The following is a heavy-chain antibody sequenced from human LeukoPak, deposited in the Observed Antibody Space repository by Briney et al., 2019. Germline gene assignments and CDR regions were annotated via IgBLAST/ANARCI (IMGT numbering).Heavy chain of an antibody. CDR1: GFTFSSYG. CDR3: AKDPTVAAAVGAFDI. J-gene: IGHJ3*02. V-gene: IGHV3-33*06. D-gene: IGHD6-13*01. CDR2: IWYDGSNK. Sequence: GGSLRLSCAASGFTFSSYGMHWVRQAPGKGLEWVAVIWYDGSNKYCADSVKGRFTISRDNSKNTLYLQMNSLRAEDTAVYYCAKDPTVAAAVGAFDIWGQGTMVTVSS.